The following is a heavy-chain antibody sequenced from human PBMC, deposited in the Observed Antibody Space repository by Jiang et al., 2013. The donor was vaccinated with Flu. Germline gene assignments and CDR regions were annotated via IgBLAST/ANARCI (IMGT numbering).Heavy chain of an antibody. CDR1: GGSISSYY. CDR3: ARGRYFDRMDV. V-gene: IGHV4-59*01. D-gene: IGHD3-9*01. CDR2: IYYSGST. J-gene: IGHJ6*02. Sequence: GPGLVKPSETLSLTCTVSGGSISSYYWSWIRQPPGKGLEWIGYIYYSGSTNYNPSLKSRVTISVDTSKNQFSLKLSSVTAADTAVYYCARGRYFDRMDVWGQGTTVTVSS.